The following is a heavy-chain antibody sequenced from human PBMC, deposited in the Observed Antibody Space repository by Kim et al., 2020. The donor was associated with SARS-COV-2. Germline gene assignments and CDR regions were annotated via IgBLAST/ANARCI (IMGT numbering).Heavy chain of an antibody. CDR1: GYTFTMNA. Sequence: ASVKVSCKASGYTFTMNAISLVRQAPGQGLEWMGWINTDTGNPTYAQAFTRRFVFSVDTSVTTAYLQISSLEPEDTALYYCTRVIWGTYRYTDYWGQGTLVTVSS. CDR3: TRVIWGTYRYTDY. V-gene: IGHV7-4-1*02. J-gene: IGHJ4*02. CDR2: INTDTGNP. D-gene: IGHD3-16*02.